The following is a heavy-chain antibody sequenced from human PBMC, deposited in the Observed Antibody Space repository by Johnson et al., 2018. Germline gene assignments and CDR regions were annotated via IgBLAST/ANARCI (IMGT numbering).Heavy chain of an antibody. CDR2: IKQDGSEK. CDR1: GFTFSSYW. CDR3: ARDFIETAFDI. J-gene: IGHJ3*02. Sequence: VQLVESGGGLVQPGGSLRLSCAASGFTFSSYWMSWVRQAPGKGLEWVADIKQDGSEKSYVDSVKGRFTISRDHAKNSLYLQMNSLRAEDTAVYYCARDFIETAFDIWGQGTMVTVSS. V-gene: IGHV3-7*01.